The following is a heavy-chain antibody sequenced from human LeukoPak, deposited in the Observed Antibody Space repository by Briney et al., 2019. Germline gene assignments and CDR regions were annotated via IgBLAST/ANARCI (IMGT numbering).Heavy chain of an antibody. Sequence: PSETLSLTCAVSGYSISSGYYWGWIRQPPGEGRGWIGSIYHSGSTYYNPSLKSRVTISVDTSKNQVSLKLSSVTDADTAVYYCARGYSHWGGDCYVLSIGYWGQGTLVTVSS. CDR3: ARGYSHWGGDCYVLSIGY. J-gene: IGHJ4*02. D-gene: IGHD2-21*01. CDR1: GYSISSGYY. CDR2: IYHSGST. V-gene: IGHV4-38-2*01.